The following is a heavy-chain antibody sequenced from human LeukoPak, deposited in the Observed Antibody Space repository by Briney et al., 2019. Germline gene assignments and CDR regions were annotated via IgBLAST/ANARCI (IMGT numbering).Heavy chain of an antibody. D-gene: IGHD3-3*01. V-gene: IGHV4-30-4*08. J-gene: IGHJ5*02. CDR3: ARGLHLEWLLHRGGFDP. Sequence: SQTLSLTCTVSGGSISSGDYYWSWIRQPPGKGLEWIGYIYYSGSTYYNPSLKSRVTISVDTSKNQFSLKLSSVTAADTAVYYCARGLHLEWLLHRGGFDPWGQGTLVTVSS. CDR2: IYYSGST. CDR1: GGSISSGDYY.